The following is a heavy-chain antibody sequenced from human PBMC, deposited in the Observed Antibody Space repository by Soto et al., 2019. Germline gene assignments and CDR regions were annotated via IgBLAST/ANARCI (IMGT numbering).Heavy chain of an antibody. V-gene: IGHV3-23*01. D-gene: IGHD3-9*01. Sequence: EVQLLESGGGLVQPGGSLRLSCAASGFTFSSYAMSWVRQAPGKGLEWVSAISGSGGSTYYADSVKGRFTISRDNYKNTLLLQKNSLRAEDTAVYYCAKSAHFEYYYYYYYMDVWGKGTPVTVSS. CDR2: ISGSGGST. CDR3: AKSAHFEYYYYYYYMDV. J-gene: IGHJ6*03. CDR1: GFTFSSYA.